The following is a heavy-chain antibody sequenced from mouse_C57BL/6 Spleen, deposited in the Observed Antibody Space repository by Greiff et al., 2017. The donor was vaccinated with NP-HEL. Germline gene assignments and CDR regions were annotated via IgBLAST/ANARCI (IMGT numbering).Heavy chain of an antibody. CDR2: IYPGDGDT. CDR3: ARCDYDDYAMDY. V-gene: IGHV1-80*01. CDR1: GYAFSSYW. J-gene: IGHJ4*01. Sequence: VQLQQSGAELVKPGASVKISCKASGYAFSSYWMNWVKQRPGKGLEWIGQIYPGDGDTNYNGKFKGKATLTADKSSSTAYMQLSSLTSEDSAVYFCARCDYDDYAMDYWGQGTSVTVSS. D-gene: IGHD2-4*01.